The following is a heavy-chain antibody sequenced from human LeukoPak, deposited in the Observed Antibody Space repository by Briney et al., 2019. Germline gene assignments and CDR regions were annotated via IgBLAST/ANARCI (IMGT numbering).Heavy chain of an antibody. J-gene: IGHJ4*02. CDR3: ANHLGSCTTTGCFRGFDN. V-gene: IGHV3-23*01. Sequence: PGGSLRLSCAASGFTFSSYAMSWVRQAPGKGLEWVSAISGSGGSTYYADSVKGRFTISRDNSKNTLYLQMNSLRAEDTAIFYCANHLGSCTTTGCFRGFDNWGQGTLVTVSS. D-gene: IGHD2-2*01. CDR1: GFTFSSYA. CDR2: ISGSGGST.